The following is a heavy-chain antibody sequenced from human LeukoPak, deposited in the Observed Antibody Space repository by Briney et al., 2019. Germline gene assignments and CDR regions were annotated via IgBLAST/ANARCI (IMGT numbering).Heavy chain of an antibody. V-gene: IGHV4-39*01. Sequence: PSETLSLTCTVSGGSISSSSYYWAWVRQPPGKGLEWIGSIYYSGSTYYSPSLKSRVTISVDTSKNQFSLKLSSVTAADTAMYYCARRVAVAARGCWFDPWGQGTLVTVPS. CDR2: IYYSGST. CDR1: GGSISSSSYY. D-gene: IGHD6-19*01. CDR3: ARRVAVAARGCWFDP. J-gene: IGHJ5*02.